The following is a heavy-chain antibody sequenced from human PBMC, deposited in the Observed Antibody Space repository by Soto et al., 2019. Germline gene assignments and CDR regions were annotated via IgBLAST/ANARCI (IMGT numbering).Heavy chain of an antibody. V-gene: IGHV4-30-4*01. CDR1: GGSISSGDYY. CDR2: IYYSGST. D-gene: IGHD2-2*01. Sequence: QVQLQESGPGLVKPSQTLSLTCTVSGGSISSGDYYWSWIRQPPGKGLEWIGYIYYSGSTYYNPSLKSRVTISVDTYKNQFSLKLSSVTAADTAVYYCALRHCSSTSCDDAFDIWGQGTMVTVSS. J-gene: IGHJ3*02. CDR3: ALRHCSSTSCDDAFDI.